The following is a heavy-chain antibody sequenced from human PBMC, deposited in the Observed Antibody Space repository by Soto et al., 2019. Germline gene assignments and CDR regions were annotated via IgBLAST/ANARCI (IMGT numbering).Heavy chain of an antibody. V-gene: IGHV1-18*01. CDR2: ISAYNGNT. CDR3: ARDSEASIHYYDSSGPFDY. J-gene: IGHJ4*02. CDR1: GYTFTSYG. Sequence: GASVKVSCKASGYTFTSYGISWVRQAPGQGLEWMGWISAYNGNTNYAQKLQGRVTMTTDTSTSTAYMELRSLRSDDTAVYYCARDSEASIHYYDSSGPFDYWGQGTLVTVSS. D-gene: IGHD3-22*01.